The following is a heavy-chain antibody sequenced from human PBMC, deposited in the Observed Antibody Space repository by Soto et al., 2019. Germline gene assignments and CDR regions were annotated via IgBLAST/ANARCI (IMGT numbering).Heavy chain of an antibody. D-gene: IGHD3-22*01. Sequence: PSETLSLTCTVSGGSVSSGSYYWSWIRQPPGKGLEWIAYIHYSGSTNYNPSLKSRVFISTDTSKNQFSLKLSSVTAADTAVYYCARAHYYDTSGYYVPGGYFDYWGQGTLVTVSA. CDR2: IHYSGST. CDR3: ARAHYYDTSGYYVPGGYFDY. CDR1: GGSVSSGSYY. J-gene: IGHJ4*02. V-gene: IGHV4-61*01.